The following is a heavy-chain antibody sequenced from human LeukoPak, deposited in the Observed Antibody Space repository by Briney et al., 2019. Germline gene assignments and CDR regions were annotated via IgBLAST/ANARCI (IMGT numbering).Heavy chain of an antibody. D-gene: IGHD6-13*01. V-gene: IGHV3-23*01. J-gene: IGHJ4*02. Sequence: GGSLRLSCAASGFTFSSYAMSWVRQALGKGLEWVSAISGSGGSTYYADSVKGRFTISRDNSKNTLYLQMNSLRAEDTAIYYCAEYEAAAGKVYWGQGTLVTVSS. CDR1: GFTFSSYA. CDR2: ISGSGGST. CDR3: AEYEAAAGKVY.